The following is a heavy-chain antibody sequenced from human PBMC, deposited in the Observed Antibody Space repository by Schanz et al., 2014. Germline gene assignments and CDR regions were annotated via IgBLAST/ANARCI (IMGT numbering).Heavy chain of an antibody. CDR3: AKEWSPSF. CDR1: GFTFTTFA. CDR2: IKQDGIEK. Sequence: EVQLVESGGGLIQPGGSLRLSCATSGFTFTTFAMTWVRQAPGKGLEWVANIKQDGIEKYYADSVKGRFTVSRDNAKSTLFLQMDSLRPEDTAIYYCAKEWSPSFWGQGTLVTVSS. D-gene: IGHD1-26*01. J-gene: IGHJ4*02. V-gene: IGHV3-7*01.